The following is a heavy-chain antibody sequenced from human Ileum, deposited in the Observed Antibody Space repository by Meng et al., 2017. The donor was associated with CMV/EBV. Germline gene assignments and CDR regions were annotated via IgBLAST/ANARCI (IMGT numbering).Heavy chain of an antibody. Sequence: GSLRLSCTVSGYSIGSGYYWGWIRQPPGKGLEWIGSIYHSGSTYYNPSLKSRVTISVDTSKNQFSLKLSSVTAADTAVYYCARTLLVVVEYSSSSGWFDPWGQGTLVTVSS. J-gene: IGHJ5*02. CDR3: ARTLLVVVEYSSSSGWFDP. CDR2: IYHSGST. V-gene: IGHV4-38-2*02. CDR1: GYSIGSGYY. D-gene: IGHD6-6*01.